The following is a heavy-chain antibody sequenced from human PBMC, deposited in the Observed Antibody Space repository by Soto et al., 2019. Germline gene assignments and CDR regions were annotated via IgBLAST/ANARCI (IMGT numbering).Heavy chain of an antibody. CDR3: AKGFYGDYVDYFDY. CDR1: GFTFDDYA. Sequence: VQLVESGGGLVQPGRSLRLSCAASGFTFDDYAMHWVRQAPGKGLEWVSGISWNSGSIGYADSVKGRFTISRDNAKNSLYLQMNSLRAEDTALYYCAKGFYGDYVDYFDYWGQGTLVTVSS. D-gene: IGHD4-17*01. CDR2: ISWNSGSI. V-gene: IGHV3-9*01. J-gene: IGHJ4*02.